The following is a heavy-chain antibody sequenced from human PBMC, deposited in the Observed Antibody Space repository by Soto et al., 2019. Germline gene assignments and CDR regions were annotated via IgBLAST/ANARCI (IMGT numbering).Heavy chain of an antibody. V-gene: IGHV3-53*01. D-gene: IGHD3-22*01. CDR2: IYSGGST. J-gene: IGHJ3*01. Sequence: EVQLVESGGGLIQPGGSLRLSCAASGFTFSSNDMNWVRQAPGKGLEWDSLIYSGGSTYYADSVKGRFTISRDNSKNTLYLHMSSLRAEDTAVYYCATRPLLPGAPWGQGTMVTVSS. CDR3: ATRPLLPGAP. CDR1: GFTFSSND.